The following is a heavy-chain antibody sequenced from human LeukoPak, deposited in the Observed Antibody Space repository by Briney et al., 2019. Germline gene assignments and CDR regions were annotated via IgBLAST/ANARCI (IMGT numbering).Heavy chain of an antibody. J-gene: IGHJ5*02. CDR3: ARDGRSDYGDINRFDP. Sequence: SETLSLTCTVSGYSINIGYSWGWIRQPPGKGLEWIGSIYHSGSTYYNPSLKSRVTMSIDTSKNQFSLKLSSLTAADTALYYCARDGRSDYGDINRFDPWGQGTLVTVSS. V-gene: IGHV4-38-2*02. CDR2: IYHSGST. D-gene: IGHD4-17*01. CDR1: GYSINIGYS.